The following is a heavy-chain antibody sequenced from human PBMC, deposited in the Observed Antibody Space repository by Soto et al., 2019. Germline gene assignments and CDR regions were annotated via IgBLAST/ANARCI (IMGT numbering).Heavy chain of an antibody. V-gene: IGHV3-33*01. D-gene: IGHD1-26*01. Sequence: GGSLRLSCAASGFTFSSYGMHWVRRAPGKGLEWVAVIWYDGSNKYYADSVKGRFTISRDNSKNTLYLQMNSLRAEDTAVYYCARAGSYFSVGAFDIWGQGTMVTVSS. CDR2: IWYDGSNK. CDR3: ARAGSYFSVGAFDI. J-gene: IGHJ3*02. CDR1: GFTFSSYG.